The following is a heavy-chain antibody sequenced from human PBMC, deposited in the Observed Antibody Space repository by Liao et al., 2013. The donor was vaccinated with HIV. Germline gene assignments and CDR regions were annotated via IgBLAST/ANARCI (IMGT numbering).Heavy chain of an antibody. Sequence: QVQLQESGPGLVKASQTLSLTCTVSGDSIITGSHYWSWIRQPAGKGLEWIGRFYTSGSTNYNPSLESRVTISVDTSENQFSLRLRSVTAADTAVYYCASVRRGQLVTAHFDSWGQGTLVTVAS. D-gene: IGHD3-16*01. CDR1: GDSIITGSHY. V-gene: IGHV4-61*02. CDR2: FYTSGST. CDR3: ASVRRGQLVTAHFDS. J-gene: IGHJ4*02.